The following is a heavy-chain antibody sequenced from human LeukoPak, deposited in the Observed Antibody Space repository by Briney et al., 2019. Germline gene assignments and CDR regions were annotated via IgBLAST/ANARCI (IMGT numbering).Heavy chain of an antibody. Sequence: SETRSLTCTVSGGSISSGDYYWSWIRQPPGKGLEWIGYIYYSGSTYYDPSLKSRVTISVDTSKNQFSLKLSSVTAADTAVYYCARGAIVVVPAANNWFDPWGQGTLVTVSS. V-gene: IGHV4-30-4*08. D-gene: IGHD2-2*01. CDR3: ARGAIVVVPAANNWFDP. J-gene: IGHJ5*02. CDR1: GGSISSGDYY. CDR2: IYYSGST.